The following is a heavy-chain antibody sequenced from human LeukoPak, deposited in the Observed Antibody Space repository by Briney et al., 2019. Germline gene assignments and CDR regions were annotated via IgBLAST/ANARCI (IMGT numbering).Heavy chain of an antibody. D-gene: IGHD1-26*01. V-gene: IGHV1-18*01. CDR2: ISAYNGNT. CDR3: ARVLREQDFDY. J-gene: IGHJ4*02. CDR1: GYTFTSYG. Sequence: GASVKVSCKASGYTFTSYGISWVRQAPGQGLEWMGWISAYNGNTNYAQKLQGRVTMTTNTSTSTAYMELRSLRSDNTAVYYCARVLREQDFDYWGQGTLVTVSS.